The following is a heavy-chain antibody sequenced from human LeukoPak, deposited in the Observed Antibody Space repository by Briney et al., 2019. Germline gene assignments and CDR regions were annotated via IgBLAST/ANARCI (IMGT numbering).Heavy chain of an antibody. J-gene: IGHJ4*02. CDR3: AKSVVAVAVNLDY. Sequence: PVGSLRLSCAASGFTFSSYAMSWVRQAPGKGLEWVSAISGSGGSTYYADSVKGRLTISRDNSKSTMYLQMNSLRAEDTAVYYCAKSVVAVAVNLDYWGQGTLVTVSS. D-gene: IGHD6-19*01. V-gene: IGHV3-23*01. CDR2: ISGSGGST. CDR1: GFTFSSYA.